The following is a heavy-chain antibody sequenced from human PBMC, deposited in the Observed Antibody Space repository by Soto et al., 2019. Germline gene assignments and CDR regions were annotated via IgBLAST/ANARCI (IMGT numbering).Heavy chain of an antibody. CDR1: GGSISSGGYY. D-gene: IGHD5-12*01. V-gene: IGHV4-31*03. CDR2: IYYSGST. CDR3: ARFGYSGYDWDY. J-gene: IGHJ4*02. Sequence: SETLSLTCTVSGGSISSGGYYWSWIRQHPGKGLEWIGYIYYSGSTYYNPSLKSRVTISVDTSKNQFSLKLSSVTAADTAVYYCARFGYSGYDWDYWGQGTLVTVS.